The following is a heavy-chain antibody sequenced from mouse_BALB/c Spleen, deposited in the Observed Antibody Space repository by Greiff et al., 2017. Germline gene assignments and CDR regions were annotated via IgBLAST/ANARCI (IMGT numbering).Heavy chain of an antibody. V-gene: IGHV2-9*02. J-gene: IGHJ3*01. CDR1: GFSLTSYG. Sequence: VQLQESGPGLVAPSQSLSITCTVSGFSLTSYGVHWVRQPPGKGLEWLGVIWAGGSTNYNSALMSRLSISKDNSKSQVFLKMNSLQTDDTAMYYCARFYYDYDAWFAYWGQGTLVTVSA. D-gene: IGHD2-4*01. CDR2: IWAGGST. CDR3: ARFYYDYDAWFAY.